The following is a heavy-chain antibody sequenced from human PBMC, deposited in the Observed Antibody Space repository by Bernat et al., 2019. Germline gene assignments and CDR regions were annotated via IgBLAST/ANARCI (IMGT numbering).Heavy chain of an antibody. CDR1: GGSISSGGYY. Sequence: QVQLQQWGPGLVKPSQTLSLTCTVSGGSISSGGYYWSWIRQHPGKGLEWIGYIYYSGSTYYNPSLKSRITISVDTSKNQFSLKLSSVTAADTAVYYCAREDGGNALDYWGQGTLVTVSS. V-gene: IGHV4-31*03. D-gene: IGHD4-23*01. CDR3: AREDGGNALDY. CDR2: IYYSGST. J-gene: IGHJ4*02.